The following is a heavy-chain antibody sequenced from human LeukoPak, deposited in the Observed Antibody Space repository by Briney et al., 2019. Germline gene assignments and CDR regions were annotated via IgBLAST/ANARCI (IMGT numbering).Heavy chain of an antibody. D-gene: IGHD6-19*01. CDR2: INPNGGGT. V-gene: IGHV1-2*02. J-gene: IGHJ3*02. CDR3: ARERGTGIAVAVPDAFDI. CDR1: GYTFTGYY. Sequence: ASVKVSCKASGYTFTGYYMHWVRQAPGQGREGMGWINPNGGGTNYAQKFQGRVTMTRDTYISTAYMELRRLRSDDTAVYYCARERGTGIAVAVPDAFDIWGQGTMVTVSS.